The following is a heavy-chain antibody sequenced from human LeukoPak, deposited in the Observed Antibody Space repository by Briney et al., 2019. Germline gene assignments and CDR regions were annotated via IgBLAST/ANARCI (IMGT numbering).Heavy chain of an antibody. CDR2: MSPNSGIT. D-gene: IGHD1-26*01. CDR1: GYTFTSYD. V-gene: IGHV1-8*01. Sequence: GASVKVSCKASGYTFTSYDINWVRQATGQGLEWMGWMSPNSGITGYAQKFQGRVTMTRNTAISTAYMELSSLRSEDTAVYYCARAQVVWELLGHFDYWGQGTLVTVSS. CDR3: ARAQVVWELLGHFDY. J-gene: IGHJ4*02.